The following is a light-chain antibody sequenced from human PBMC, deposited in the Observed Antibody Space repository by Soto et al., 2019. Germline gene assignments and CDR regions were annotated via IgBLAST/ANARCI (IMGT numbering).Light chain of an antibody. V-gene: IGKV2D-29*01. Sequence: DIVMTQTPLSLSVTPGQPASISCKSSQTLLRNDGKTDLYLYLQKPGQPPQLLIYEASNRFSGVPDRFSGSGSGTDFTLRISRVEAEDVGGYYCRQALHLRTFGGGTKVEIK. J-gene: IGKJ4*01. CDR3: RQALHLRT. CDR1: QTLLRNDGKTD. CDR2: EAS.